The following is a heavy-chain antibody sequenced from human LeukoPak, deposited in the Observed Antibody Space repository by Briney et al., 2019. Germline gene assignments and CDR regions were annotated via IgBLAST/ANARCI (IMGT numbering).Heavy chain of an antibody. D-gene: IGHD2-2*01. CDR1: GFTFSSYG. CDR3: AKDMRPIVVVPAAMRPDY. J-gene: IGHJ4*02. Sequence: PGGSLRLSCAASGFTFSSYGMHWVRQAPGKGLEWVAFIRYDGSNKYYADSVKGRFTISRDNSKNTPYLQMNSLRAEDTAVYYCAKDMRPIVVVPAAMRPDYWGQGTLVTVSS. CDR2: IRYDGSNK. V-gene: IGHV3-30*02.